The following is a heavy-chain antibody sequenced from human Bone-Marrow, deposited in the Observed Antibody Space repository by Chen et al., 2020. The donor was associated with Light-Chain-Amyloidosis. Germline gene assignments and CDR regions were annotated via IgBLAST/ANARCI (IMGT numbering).Heavy chain of an antibody. Sequence: QVQLVQSGTEGKKPVASVQFSCKASGYTFNGYHIPWVRQAPGQGLEWMGWINPNSGCTNYAQKFQDRVTMTRDRSISTAYMEVSRLRADDTAVYYCARVMTEAVFGVVAAGMDVWGQGTTVTVSS. CDR2: INPNSGCT. CDR3: ARVMTEAVFGVVAAGMDV. V-gene: IGHV1-2*02. D-gene: IGHD3-3*01. CDR1: GYTFNGYH. J-gene: IGHJ6*02.